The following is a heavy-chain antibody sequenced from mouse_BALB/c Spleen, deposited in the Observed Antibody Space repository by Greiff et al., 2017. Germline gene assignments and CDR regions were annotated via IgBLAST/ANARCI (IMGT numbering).Heavy chain of an antibody. CDR2: ISSGSSTI. D-gene: IGHD2-3*01. CDR1: GFTFSSFG. CDR3: ARGGWLPPFDY. V-gene: IGHV5-17*02. J-gene: IGHJ2*01. Sequence: EVKLVESGGGLVQPGGSRKLSCAASGFTFSSFGMHWVRQAPEKGLEWVAYISSGSSTIYYADTVKGRFTISRDNPKNTLFLQMTSLRSEDTAMYYCARGGWLPPFDYWSQGTTLTVSS.